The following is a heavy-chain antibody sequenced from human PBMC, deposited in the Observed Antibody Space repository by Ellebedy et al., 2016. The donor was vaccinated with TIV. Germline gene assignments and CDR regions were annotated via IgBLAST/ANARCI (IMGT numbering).Heavy chain of an antibody. CDR3: TTDIYYDFWSGYYTEAFDY. V-gene: IGHV3-11*01. D-gene: IGHD3-3*01. J-gene: IGHJ4*02. CDR2: ISSSGSTI. Sequence: GESLKISXAASGFTFSDYYMSWIRQAPGKGLEWVSYISSSGSTIYYADSVKGRFTISRDNAKNSLYLQMNSLRAEDTAVYYCTTDIYYDFWSGYYTEAFDYWGQGTLVTVSS. CDR1: GFTFSDYY.